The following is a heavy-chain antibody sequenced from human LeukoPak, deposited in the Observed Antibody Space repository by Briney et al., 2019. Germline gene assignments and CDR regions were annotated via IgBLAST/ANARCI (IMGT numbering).Heavy chain of an antibody. CDR2: SYYSGST. V-gene: IGHV4-59*01. Sequence: SETLSLTCTVPGGSISSYYWSWIRQPPGKGLEGIGYSYYSGSTNYNPSLKSLVTISVDTSKNQFSLKLSSVTAADTAVYYCARAAYDILTGGVNYYYYGMTSGAKGPRSPSP. J-gene: IGHJ6*02. CDR3: ARAAYDILTGGVNYYYYGMTS. D-gene: IGHD3-9*01. CDR1: GGSISSYY.